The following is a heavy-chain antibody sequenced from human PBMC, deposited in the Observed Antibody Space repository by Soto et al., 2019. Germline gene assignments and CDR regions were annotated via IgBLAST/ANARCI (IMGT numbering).Heavy chain of an antibody. Sequence: LSLTCTVSGGSFSSGAYYWTWIRQRPGKGLEWIGYIYYSGSTYYSPSLKSRLSISLDTSKNQFSLRLSSVTAADTAMYYCARARLRAVYAFDIWGQGTMVTVSS. CDR3: ARARLRAVYAFDI. V-gene: IGHV4-31*02. CDR2: IYYSGST. CDR1: GGSFSSGAYY. J-gene: IGHJ3*02. D-gene: IGHD5-12*01.